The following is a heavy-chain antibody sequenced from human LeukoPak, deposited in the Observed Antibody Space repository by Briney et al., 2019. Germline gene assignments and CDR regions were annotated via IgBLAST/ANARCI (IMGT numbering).Heavy chain of an antibody. V-gene: IGHV4-38-2*01. CDR2: IYHSGST. D-gene: IGHD2-15*01. J-gene: IGHJ3*02. CDR3: DRRDSGAWYHDAFDI. Sequence: PSETLSLTCAVSGYSITHGYYWGWIRQPPGKGLEWIGSIYHSGSTYYNPSLKSRVTISVDTSKNQFSLKLRSVTAADTALYYRDRRDSGAWYHDAFDIWGQGTRATVSS. CDR1: GYSITHGYY.